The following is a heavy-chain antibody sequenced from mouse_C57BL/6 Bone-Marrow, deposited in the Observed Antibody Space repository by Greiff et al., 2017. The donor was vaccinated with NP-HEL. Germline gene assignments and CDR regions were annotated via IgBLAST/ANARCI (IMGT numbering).Heavy chain of an antibody. CDR1: GYTFTSYW. J-gene: IGHJ3*01. D-gene: IGHD1-2*01. CDR3: ATAKSSNFAS. Sequence: QVQLQQPGAELVMPGASVKLSCKASGYTFTSYWMHWVKQRPGQGLEWIGEIDPSDSYTNYNQKFKGKSTLTVDKSSSTAYMQLSSLTSEDSAVYYCATAKSSNFASWGQGTLVTVSA. V-gene: IGHV1-69*01. CDR2: IDPSDSYT.